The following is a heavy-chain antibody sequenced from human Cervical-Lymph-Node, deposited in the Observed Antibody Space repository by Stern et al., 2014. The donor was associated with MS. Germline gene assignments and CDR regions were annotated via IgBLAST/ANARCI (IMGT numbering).Heavy chain of an antibody. CDR3: VRDHYNILTGYYIDY. D-gene: IGHD3-9*01. J-gene: IGHJ4*02. Sequence: EDQLVESGGGLTQPGGSLRLSCETSGFTVSSNYMSWARQAPGKGLEWVSGIHSGGYAFYVDSVKGRFSISRDNSKNTLYLQMNSLRAEDTAVYYCVRDHYNILTGYYIDYWGQGTLVTVSS. CDR2: IHSGGYA. CDR1: GFTVSSNY. V-gene: IGHV3-53*01.